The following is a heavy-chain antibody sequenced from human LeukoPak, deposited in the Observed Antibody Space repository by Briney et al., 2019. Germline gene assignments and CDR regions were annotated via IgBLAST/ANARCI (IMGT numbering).Heavy chain of an antibody. Sequence: SETLSLTCAVYGGSFSGYYWSWIRQPPGKGLEWIGSIYYSGSTYYNPSLKSRVTISVDTSKNQFSLKLSSVTAADTAVYYCARGVLRGAFDIWGQGTMVTVSS. J-gene: IGHJ3*02. V-gene: IGHV4-34*01. D-gene: IGHD3-3*01. CDR1: GGSFSGYY. CDR3: ARGVLRGAFDI. CDR2: IYYSGST.